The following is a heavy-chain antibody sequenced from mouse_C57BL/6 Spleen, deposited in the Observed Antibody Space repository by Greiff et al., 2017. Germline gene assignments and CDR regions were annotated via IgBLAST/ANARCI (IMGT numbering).Heavy chain of an antibody. CDR3: ARIYSNSYYAMDY. CDR2: ISSGSSTI. J-gene: IGHJ4*01. V-gene: IGHV5-17*01. Sequence: DVMLVESGGGLVKPGGSLKLSCAASGFTFSDYGMHWVRQAPEKGLEWVAYISSGSSTIYYADTVKGRFTISRDNAKNTLFLQMTSLRSEDTAMYYCARIYSNSYYAMDYWGQGTSVTVSS. D-gene: IGHD2-5*01. CDR1: GFTFSDYG.